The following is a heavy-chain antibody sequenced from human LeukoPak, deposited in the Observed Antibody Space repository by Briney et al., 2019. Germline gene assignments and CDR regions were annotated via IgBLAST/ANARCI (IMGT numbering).Heavy chain of an antibody. J-gene: IGHJ4*02. CDR3: ARAFWLGTPPQNPSHFAY. CDR2: INHSGST. CDR1: GGSFSGYY. Sequence: SETLSLTCAVYGGSFSGYYWSWIRQPPGKGLEWIGEINHSGSTNYNPSLKSRVTISVDTSKNQFSLKLSSVTAADTAVYYCARAFWLGTPPQNPSHFAYWGQGTLVTVSS. D-gene: IGHD6-19*01. V-gene: IGHV4-34*01.